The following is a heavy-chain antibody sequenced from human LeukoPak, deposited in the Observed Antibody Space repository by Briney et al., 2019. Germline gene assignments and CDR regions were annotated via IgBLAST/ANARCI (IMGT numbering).Heavy chain of an antibody. CDR3: ARAEDIVVVPAAIPFDY. CDR1: GFTFSSYE. D-gene: IGHD2-2*01. V-gene: IGHV3-48*03. Sequence: GGSLRLSCAASGFTFSSYEMNWVRQAPGKGLEWVSYISSSGSTIYYADSVKGRFTISRDNAKSSLYLQMNSLRAEDTAVYYCARAEDIVVVPAAIPFDYWGQGTLVTVSS. CDR2: ISSSGSTI. J-gene: IGHJ4*02.